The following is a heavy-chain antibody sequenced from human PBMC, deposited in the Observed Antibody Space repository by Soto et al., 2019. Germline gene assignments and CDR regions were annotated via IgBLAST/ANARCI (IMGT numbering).Heavy chain of an antibody. Sequence: TSETLSLTCTVSGGSISSSSYYWGWIRQPPGKGLEWIGSIYYSGSTYYNPSLKSRVTISVDTSKNQFSLKLSSVTAADTAVYYCARQGVLRYFDWLLDIDYWGQGTLVTVSS. CDR2: IYYSGST. V-gene: IGHV4-39*01. CDR1: GGSISSSSYY. J-gene: IGHJ4*02. CDR3: ARQGVLRYFDWLLDIDY. D-gene: IGHD3-9*01.